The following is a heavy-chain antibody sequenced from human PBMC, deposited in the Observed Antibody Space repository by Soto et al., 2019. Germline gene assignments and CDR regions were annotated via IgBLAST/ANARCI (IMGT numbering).Heavy chain of an antibody. V-gene: IGHV3-21*01. Sequence: GGSLRLSCAASGFTFRSFTMNWVRQAPGKGLEWVSTISSNSAYIYYTDALRGRFTISRDNAKNSLHLQMNSLRAEDTAVYYCTRDASRDSSARGWFDPWGPGTLVTAPQ. J-gene: IGHJ5*02. D-gene: IGHD6-13*01. CDR1: GFTFRSFT. CDR2: ISSNSAYI. CDR3: TRDASRDSSARGWFDP.